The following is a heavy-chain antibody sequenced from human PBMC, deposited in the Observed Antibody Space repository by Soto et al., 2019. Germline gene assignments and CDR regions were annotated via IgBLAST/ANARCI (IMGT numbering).Heavy chain of an antibody. CDR3: ARERCSSTSCYKGPFYYYGLDV. CDR1: GYMFTTYG. CDR2: ISAYNGNT. D-gene: IGHD2-2*02. J-gene: IGHJ6*02. V-gene: IGHV1-18*01. Sequence: WASVKVSFKASGYMFTTYGISWVRQAPGQGLEWMGWISAYNGNTKYAQKLQGRVTMTTDTSTSTAYMELRSLRSDDTAVYYCARERCSSTSCYKGPFYYYGLDVWGQGTTVTVSS.